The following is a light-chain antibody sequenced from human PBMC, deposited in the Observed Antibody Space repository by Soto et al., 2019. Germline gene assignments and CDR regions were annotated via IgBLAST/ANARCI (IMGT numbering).Light chain of an antibody. CDR2: GAS. CDR1: QSISRY. V-gene: IGKV3-20*01. Sequence: IVLTQSPATLSLSPGERTTLSCRASQSISRYLAWYQQKPGQGPRLLIYGASSRATGTPDRFSGSGSGTDFTLTINRLEPEDFALYYCQQYGSSHPTFGQGTKVDIK. J-gene: IGKJ1*01. CDR3: QQYGSSHPT.